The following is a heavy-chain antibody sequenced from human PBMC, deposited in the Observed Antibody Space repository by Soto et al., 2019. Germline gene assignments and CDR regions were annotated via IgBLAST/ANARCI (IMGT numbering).Heavy chain of an antibody. CDR1: GFTFDDYA. D-gene: IGHD3-10*01. J-gene: IGHJ3*02. Sequence: GGSLRLSCAASGFTFDDYAMHWVRQAPGKGLEWVSGISWNSGSIGYADSVKGRFTISRDNAKNSLYLQMNSLRAEDTALYYCADGYYGSGSYFAAFDIWGQGTMVTVSS. CDR2: ISWNSGSI. V-gene: IGHV3-9*01. CDR3: ADGYYGSGSYFAAFDI.